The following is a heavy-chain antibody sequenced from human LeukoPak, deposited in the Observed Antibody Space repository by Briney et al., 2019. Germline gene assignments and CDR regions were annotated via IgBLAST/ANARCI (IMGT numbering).Heavy chain of an antibody. CDR1: GFTFSTYS. J-gene: IGHJ6*03. CDR3: ARAYSGTYGLGYYYMDV. CDR2: ISSSSSYI. V-gene: IGHV3-21*01. D-gene: IGHD1-26*01. Sequence: KTGGSLRLSCAVSGFTFSTYSMNWVRQAPGKGLEWVSSISSSSSYIYYADSVKGRFTISRDNAKNSLYLQMNSLRVEDTAVYYCARAYSGTYGLGYYYMDVWGKGTTVTISS.